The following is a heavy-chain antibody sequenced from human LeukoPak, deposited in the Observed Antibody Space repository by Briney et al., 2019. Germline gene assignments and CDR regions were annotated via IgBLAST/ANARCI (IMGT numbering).Heavy chain of an antibody. Sequence: SETLSLTCAVYGGSFSGYCWSWIRQPPGKGLEWIGEINHSGSTNYNPSLKSRVTISVDTSKNQFSLKLSSVTAADTAVYYCARGELGYYWNFDLWGRGTLVTVSS. CDR2: INHSGST. V-gene: IGHV4-34*01. J-gene: IGHJ2*01. D-gene: IGHD7-27*01. CDR3: ARGELGYYWNFDL. CDR1: GGSFSGYC.